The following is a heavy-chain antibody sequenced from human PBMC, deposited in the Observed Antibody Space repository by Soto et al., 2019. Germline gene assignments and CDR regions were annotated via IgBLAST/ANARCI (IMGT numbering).Heavy chain of an antibody. V-gene: IGHV4-59*01. CDR3: ARDQRSRYVDYLIDY. D-gene: IGHD4-17*01. J-gene: IGHJ4*02. CDR2: IYCSENT. Sequence: SETLSLTCTVYGGSISSYYWSSIRQHPGKGLEWIGYIYCSENTNYDPTLKSRVTIAVDTSKKQFSLKLSSVTAADTAVYYCARDQRSRYVDYLIDYWGQGTLVTVSS. CDR1: GGSISSYY.